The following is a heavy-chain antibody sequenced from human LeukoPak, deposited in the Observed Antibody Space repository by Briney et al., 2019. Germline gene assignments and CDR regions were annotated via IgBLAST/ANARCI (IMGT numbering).Heavy chain of an antibody. CDR1: GFTFSSYG. V-gene: IGHV3-33*06. CDR3: VKWTGYGMN. D-gene: IGHD3/OR15-3a*01. CDR2: IWYDGSNK. J-gene: IGHJ4*02. Sequence: PGRSLRLSCAAAGFTFSSYGMHWVRQAPGKGLEWVAVIWYDGSNKYYADSVKGRFTISRDNSKNTLYLQMNSLRVEDTAVYYCVKWTGYGMNWGQGTLITVSS.